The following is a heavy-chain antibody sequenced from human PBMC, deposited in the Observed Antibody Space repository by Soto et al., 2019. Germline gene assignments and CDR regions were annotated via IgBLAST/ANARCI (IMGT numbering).Heavy chain of an antibody. V-gene: IGHV1-69*05. Sequence: QVQLVQSGAEVKKPGSSVKVSCKASGGTFSSYAISWVRQAPGQGLEWMGGIIPIFGTANYAQKFQGRVTTKXEXYKSTAYMELCSLGSEGAAVYYCARGGAVAGSLGNYWGQGTLVTVSS. J-gene: IGHJ4*02. CDR1: GGTFSSYA. D-gene: IGHD6-19*01. CDR3: ARGGAVAGSLGNY. CDR2: IIPIFGTA.